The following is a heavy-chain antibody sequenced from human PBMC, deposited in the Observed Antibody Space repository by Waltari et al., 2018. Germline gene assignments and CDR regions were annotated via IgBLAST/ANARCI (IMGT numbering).Heavy chain of an antibody. CDR2: IYHTGTT. CDR3: ARLSSTSTGNYYYGLDV. D-gene: IGHD3-10*01. J-gene: IGHJ6*02. CDR1: GGSIDRSSYY. Sequence: QLQLQESGPGLVKPSETLSLTCTVSGGSIDRSSYYWGWIRQSPGKGLAWIGTIYHTGTTYDKPSLKSRVTLSIDTSKNQFSLKQSSVIATDTAVYYCARLSSTSTGNYYYGLDVWGQGTTVTVSS. V-gene: IGHV4-39*01.